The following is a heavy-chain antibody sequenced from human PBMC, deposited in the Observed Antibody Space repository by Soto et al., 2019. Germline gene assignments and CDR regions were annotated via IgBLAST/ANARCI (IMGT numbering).Heavy chain of an antibody. J-gene: IGHJ6*02. CDR3: ARDQLRRFGELLRYGMDF. V-gene: IGHV1-46*01. Sequence: ASVKVSCKASGYTFTSYYMHWVRQAPGQGLEWMGIINPSGGSTSYAQKFQGRVTMTRDTSTSTVYMELSSLRSEDTAVYYCARDQLRRFGELLRYGMDFWGQGTTVTVSS. D-gene: IGHD3-10*01. CDR1: GYTFTSYY. CDR2: INPSGGST.